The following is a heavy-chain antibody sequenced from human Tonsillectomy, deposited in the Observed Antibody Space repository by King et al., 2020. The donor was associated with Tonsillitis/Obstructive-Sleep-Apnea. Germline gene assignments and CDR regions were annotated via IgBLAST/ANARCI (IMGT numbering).Heavy chain of an antibody. CDR2: ISYDGSNK. CDR1: GFTFSSYA. J-gene: IGHJ4*02. D-gene: IGHD3-22*01. CDR3: ARAPPTYYYESIAPSVFAY. Sequence: HVQLVESGGGVVQPGRSLRLSCAASGFTFSSYAMHWVRQAPGKGLEWVAVISYDGSNKYYADSVKGRFTISRDNSKNTLYLQMNSLRAEDTAVYYCARAPPTYYYESIAPSVFAYWGQRTLVTVSS. V-gene: IGHV3-30*04.